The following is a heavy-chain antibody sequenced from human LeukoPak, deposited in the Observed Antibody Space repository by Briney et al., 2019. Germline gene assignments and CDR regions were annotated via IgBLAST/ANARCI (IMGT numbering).Heavy chain of an antibody. Sequence: PGGSLRVSCAASGFTFSSYAMRWVRQAPGKGLEWVSSINGSGGGTYYAHTLKGRFTISRDNSKNTLFLEMNSLRAGDTAVYYCAKGSLPGYYGSGILSGLAPWGQGTLVTVSS. CDR3: AKGSLPGYYGSGILSGLAP. J-gene: IGHJ5*02. CDR1: GFTFSSYA. D-gene: IGHD3-10*01. V-gene: IGHV3-23*01. CDR2: INGSGGGT.